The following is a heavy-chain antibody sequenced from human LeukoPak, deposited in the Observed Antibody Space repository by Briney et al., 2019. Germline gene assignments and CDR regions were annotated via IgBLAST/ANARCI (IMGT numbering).Heavy chain of an antibody. CDR2: ISSSSSYI. Sequence: PGGSLRLSCAASGFTFSSNSMNWVRQAPGKGLEWVSSISSSSSYIYYADSVKGRFTISRDNAKNSLYLQMNSLRAEDTAVYYCAREGLSTLNWFDPWGQGTLVTVSS. V-gene: IGHV3-21*01. CDR3: AREGLSTLNWFDP. CDR1: GFTFSSNS. J-gene: IGHJ5*02. D-gene: IGHD3-16*02.